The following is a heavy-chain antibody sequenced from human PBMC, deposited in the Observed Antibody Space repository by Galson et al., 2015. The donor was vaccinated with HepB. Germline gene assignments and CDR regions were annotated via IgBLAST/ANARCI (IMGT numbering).Heavy chain of an antibody. Sequence: SLRLSCAASGFTFSSYAMHWVRQAPGKGLEWVAVISYDGSNKYYADSVKGRFTISRDNSKNTLYLQMNSLRAEDTAVYYCARDRPGEGQLDAFDIWGQGTMVTVSS. D-gene: IGHD3-16*01. J-gene: IGHJ3*02. CDR2: ISYDGSNK. V-gene: IGHV3-30*04. CDR3: ARDRPGEGQLDAFDI. CDR1: GFTFSSYA.